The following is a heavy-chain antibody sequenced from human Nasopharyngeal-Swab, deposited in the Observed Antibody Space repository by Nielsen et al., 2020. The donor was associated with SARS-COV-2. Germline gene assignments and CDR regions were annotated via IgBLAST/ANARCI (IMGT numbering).Heavy chain of an antibody. Sequence: RSLKISCAASGFTFTNYNFNWVRQAAGTGLEWVSSLSISSSYIYYAASVKGRFTISRDNAKNSLYLQMNSLRAEDTAVYYCARDGLDYDFWSAYFMDVWGQGTTVTVSS. CDR1: GFTFTNYN. CDR2: LSISSSYI. CDR3: ARDGLDYDFWSAYFMDV. J-gene: IGHJ6*02. D-gene: IGHD3-3*01. V-gene: IGHV3-21*01.